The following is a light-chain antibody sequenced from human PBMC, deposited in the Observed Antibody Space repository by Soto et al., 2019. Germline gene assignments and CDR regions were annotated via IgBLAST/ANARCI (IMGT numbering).Light chain of an antibody. J-gene: IGLJ3*02. CDR3: AAWDDGLSGWV. Sequence: QSVLTQPPSLSGTPGQRVTISCSGSSSNIAGNTVHWYQHLPGTAPKLLIYINDQRPSGVPGRFSASTSGTSASLAISGLQSDDEADYYCAAWDDGLSGWVFGGGTKLTVL. CDR2: IND. V-gene: IGLV1-44*01. CDR1: SSNIAGNT.